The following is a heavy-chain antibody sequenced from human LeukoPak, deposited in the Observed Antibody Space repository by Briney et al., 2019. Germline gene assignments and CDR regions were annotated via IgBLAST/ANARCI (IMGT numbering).Heavy chain of an antibody. Sequence: GRSLRLSCAASGFTFSDYYMSWIRQAPGKGLEWVSYISSSGSTIYYADSVKGRFTISRDNAKNSLYLQMNSLRAEDTAVYYCARDGSYYDFWSGYYMRYFDYWGQGTLVTVSS. CDR1: GFTFSDYY. J-gene: IGHJ4*02. CDR2: ISSSGSTI. CDR3: ARDGSYYDFWSGYYMRYFDY. V-gene: IGHV3-11*01. D-gene: IGHD3-3*01.